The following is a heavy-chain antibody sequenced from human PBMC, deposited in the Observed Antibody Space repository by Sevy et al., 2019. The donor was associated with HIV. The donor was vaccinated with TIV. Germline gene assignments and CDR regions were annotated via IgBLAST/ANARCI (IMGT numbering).Heavy chain of an antibody. Sequence: GGSLRLSCAASGFTFSSYGMHWVRQAPGKGLEWVAVISYDGSNKYYADSVKGRFTISRDNSKNTLYLQMNSLRAEDTAVYYCAKDQSFLLGYCSGGSCSQFLNAFDIWGQGTMVTVSS. CDR1: GFTFSSYG. V-gene: IGHV3-30*18. J-gene: IGHJ3*02. D-gene: IGHD2-15*01. CDR3: AKDQSFLLGYCSGGSCSQFLNAFDI. CDR2: ISYDGSNK.